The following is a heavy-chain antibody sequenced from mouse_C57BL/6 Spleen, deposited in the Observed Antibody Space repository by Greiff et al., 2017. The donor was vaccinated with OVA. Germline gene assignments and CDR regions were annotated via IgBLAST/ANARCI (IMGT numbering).Heavy chain of an antibody. J-gene: IGHJ4*01. D-gene: IGHD2-1*01. CDR3: ARPIYYGNYGGAMDY. Sequence: DVMLVESGGGLVKPGGSLKLSCAASGFTFSDYGMHWVRQAPEKGLEWVAYISSGSSTIYYADTVKGRFTISRDNAKNTLFLQMTSLRSEDTAMYYCARPIYYGNYGGAMDYWGQGTSVTVSS. CDR1: GFTFSDYG. CDR2: ISSGSSTI. V-gene: IGHV5-17*01.